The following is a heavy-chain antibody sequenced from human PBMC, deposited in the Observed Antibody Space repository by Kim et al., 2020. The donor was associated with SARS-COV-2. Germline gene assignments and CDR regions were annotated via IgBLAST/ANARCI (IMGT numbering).Heavy chain of an antibody. D-gene: IGHD6-6*01. J-gene: IGHJ4*02. Sequence: SETLSLTCTVSGGSISSYYWSWIRQPPGKGLEWIGYIYYSGSTNYNPSLKSRVTISVDTSKNQFSLKLSSVTAADTAVYYCARHPRGSSSPADFDYWGQGTLVTVSS. V-gene: IGHV4-59*08. CDR2: IYYSGST. CDR1: GGSISSYY. CDR3: ARHPRGSSSPADFDY.